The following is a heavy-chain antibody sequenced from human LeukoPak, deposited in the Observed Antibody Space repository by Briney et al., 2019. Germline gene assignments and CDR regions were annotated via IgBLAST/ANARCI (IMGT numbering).Heavy chain of an antibody. Sequence: GGSLRLSCPASGFTVSRNYMSWVRQAPGGGLGWISYISSSSNYAGYSDSVTVRFTISRDNAKNSLYLQMNSLRDEDTAVYYCARSFCEGATSHGVFDYWGQGTLVTVSS. J-gene: IGHJ4*02. CDR2: ISSSSNYA. V-gene: IGHV3-48*02. CDR3: ARSFCEGATSHGVFDY. CDR1: GFTVSRNY. D-gene: IGHD2-8*01.